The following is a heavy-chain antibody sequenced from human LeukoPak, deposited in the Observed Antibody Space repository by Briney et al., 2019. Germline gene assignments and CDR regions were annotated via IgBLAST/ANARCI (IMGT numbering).Heavy chain of an antibody. Sequence: GGSLRLSCAASGFTFSSYSMNWVRQAPGKGLEWVSSISSSGSYIYYADSVKGRFTISRDNAKNSLYLQMNSLRAEDTAVYYCARDLIAAAGTDDAFDIWGQGTMVTVSS. J-gene: IGHJ3*02. D-gene: IGHD6-13*01. CDR1: GFTFSSYS. CDR3: ARDLIAAAGTDDAFDI. CDR2: ISSSGSYI. V-gene: IGHV3-21*01.